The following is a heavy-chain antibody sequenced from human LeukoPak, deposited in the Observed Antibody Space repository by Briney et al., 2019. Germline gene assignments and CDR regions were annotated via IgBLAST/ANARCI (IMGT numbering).Heavy chain of an antibody. D-gene: IGHD3-10*01. CDR1: GYSFSTYW. CDR2: INPSDSYT. Sequence: GESLKISCKGSGYSFSTYWINWVRQTPGKGPEWMGRINPSDSYTKYSPSFQGHVTISTDKSINTVHLQWSSLKASDTATYYCARGSGSSGYHGMDVWGKGTTVTVSS. J-gene: IGHJ6*04. V-gene: IGHV5-10-1*01. CDR3: ARGSGSSGYHGMDV.